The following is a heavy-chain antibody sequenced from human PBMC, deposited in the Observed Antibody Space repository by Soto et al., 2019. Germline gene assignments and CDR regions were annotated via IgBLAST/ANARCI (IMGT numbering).Heavy chain of an antibody. V-gene: IGHV3-23*01. CDR3: AKDLGHCSSTTCYLHY. CDR2: ISARGIST. Sequence: EVQLLESGGGLVQPGGSLRLSCAASGFTFSSYAMSWVRQAPGKGLEWVSAISARGISTYFADSVKGRFTISRDNSKNLVYLQMNSLRVEDTAVYYCAKDLGHCSSTTCYLHYWGQGTLVTVSS. J-gene: IGHJ4*02. CDR1: GFTFSSYA. D-gene: IGHD2-2*01.